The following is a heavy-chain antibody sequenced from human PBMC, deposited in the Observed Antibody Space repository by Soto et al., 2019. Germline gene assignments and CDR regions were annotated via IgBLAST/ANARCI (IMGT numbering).Heavy chain of an antibody. V-gene: IGHV3-23*01. Sequence: AGGSLRLSCAASGFTFSSYAMSWVRQAPGKGLEWVSAISGSGGSTYYADSVKGRFTISRDNSKDTLYLQMNSLRAEDTAVYYCAKDRESYYGAFDIWGQGTMVTVSS. CDR3: AKDRESYYGAFDI. CDR1: GFTFSSYA. D-gene: IGHD1-26*01. CDR2: ISGSGGST. J-gene: IGHJ3*02.